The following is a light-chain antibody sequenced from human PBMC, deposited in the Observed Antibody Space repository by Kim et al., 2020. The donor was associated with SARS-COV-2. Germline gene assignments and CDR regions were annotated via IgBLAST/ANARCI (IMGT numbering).Light chain of an antibody. Sequence: GDRVTITCRASQSISSWLAWYQQKPGKAPKLLIYDASSLESGVPSRFSYSGSGTEFTLTISSLQPDDFATYYCQQYNSYPWTFGQGTKVDIK. V-gene: IGKV1-5*01. CDR1: QSISSW. CDR3: QQYNSYPWT. CDR2: DAS. J-gene: IGKJ1*01.